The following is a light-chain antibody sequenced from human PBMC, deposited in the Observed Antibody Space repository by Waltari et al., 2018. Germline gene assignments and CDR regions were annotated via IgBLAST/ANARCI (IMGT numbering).Light chain of an antibody. V-gene: IGLV2-14*01. CDR3: SSHTSTVPHV. Sequence: QSALTQPASVSGSPGQSITISCTGTSNDVGGYGYVSWYQQYPGRAPKLIIYEVADRPSGMSTRFSGSKSGNTASLTISGLQADDEADYYCSSHTSTVPHVFGTGTRVTV. CDR1: SNDVGGYGY. CDR2: EVA. J-gene: IGLJ1*01.